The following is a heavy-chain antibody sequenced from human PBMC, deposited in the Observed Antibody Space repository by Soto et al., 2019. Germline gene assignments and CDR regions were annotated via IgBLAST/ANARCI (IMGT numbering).Heavy chain of an antibody. CDR2: IYHSGST. V-gene: IGHV4-4*02. CDR1: GGSVSSSNW. J-gene: IGHJ5*01. D-gene: IGHD6-19*01. Sequence: PSDNPSLTCAVSGGSVSSSNWWSWVRQPPGKGLEWIGEIYHSGSTNYNPSLKSRVTISVDKSKNQFSLKLSSVTAAYTAVYYLSRDLAVACNKVKLRNWFDS. CDR3: SRDLAVACNKVKLRNWFDS.